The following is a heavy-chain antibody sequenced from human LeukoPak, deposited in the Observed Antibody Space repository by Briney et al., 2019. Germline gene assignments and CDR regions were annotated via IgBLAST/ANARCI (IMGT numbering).Heavy chain of an antibody. J-gene: IGHJ3*02. CDR2: TYTGGNS. D-gene: IGHD3-22*01. V-gene: IGHV3-53*01. CDR1: GFTLSGYW. Sequence: GGSLRLSCAASGFTLSGYWMHWVRQAPGKGLEWVSVTYTGGNSYYADSVKGRFIISRDISKNTLYLQMNSLRAEDSALYYCARGGRGSAAVVAPRSFDIWGQGTMVTVSS. CDR3: ARGGRGSAAVVAPRSFDI.